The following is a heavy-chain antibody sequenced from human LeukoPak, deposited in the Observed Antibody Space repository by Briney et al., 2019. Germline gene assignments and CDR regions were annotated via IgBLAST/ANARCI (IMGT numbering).Heavy chain of an antibody. V-gene: IGHV3-23*01. CDR3: AKGLLFTGYLLDY. Sequence: GGSLRLSCAASGCTFSSYAMSWVRQAPGKGLEWVSAISGSGGSTYYADSVKGRFTISRDNSKNTLYLQMNSLRAEDTAVYYCAKGLLFTGYLLDYWGQGTLVTVSS. CDR1: GCTFSSYA. D-gene: IGHD3-9*01. CDR2: ISGSGGST. J-gene: IGHJ4*02.